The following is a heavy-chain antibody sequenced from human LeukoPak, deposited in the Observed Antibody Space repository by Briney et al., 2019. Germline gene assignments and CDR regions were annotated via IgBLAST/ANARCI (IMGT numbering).Heavy chain of an antibody. Sequence: PGGSLRLSCAASGFTFSSYGMHWVRQAPGKGLEWVAVIWYDGSNKYYADSVKGRFTISRDNSKNTLYLQMNSLRAKDTAVYYCARAPYYYDSSVDYWGQGTLVTVSS. CDR2: IWYDGSNK. J-gene: IGHJ4*02. CDR3: ARAPYYYDSSVDY. D-gene: IGHD3-22*01. V-gene: IGHV3-33*01. CDR1: GFTFSSYG.